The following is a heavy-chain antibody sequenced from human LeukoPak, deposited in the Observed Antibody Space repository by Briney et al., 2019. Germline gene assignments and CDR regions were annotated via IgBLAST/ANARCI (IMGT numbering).Heavy chain of an antibody. CDR3: ARGVATVGAKFFDY. J-gene: IGHJ4*02. V-gene: IGHV1-2*02. D-gene: IGHD6-13*01. Sequence: VASVKVSCKASGYTVTVYYIHWLRQAPGQGLEWLGWINPNNGGTLYAQKIQGGVTMTRDMSISAVYMELNRLTADDTAVYYCARGVATVGAKFFDYWGQGTLVTVSS. CDR1: GYTVTVYY. CDR2: INPNNGGT.